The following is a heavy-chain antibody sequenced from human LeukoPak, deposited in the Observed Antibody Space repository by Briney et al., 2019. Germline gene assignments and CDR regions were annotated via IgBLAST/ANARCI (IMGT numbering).Heavy chain of an antibody. CDR3: ARDDCSGGSCYLFDP. V-gene: IGHV1-2*02. CDR1: GYTFTGYY. D-gene: IGHD2-15*01. CDR2: INPNSGGT. J-gene: IGHJ5*02. Sequence: ASVKVSCKASGYTFTGYYMHWVRQAPGQGLEWMGWINPNSGGTNYAQKFQGRVTMTRDTSISTAYMELSRLRSDDTAMYYCARDDCSGGSCYLFDPWGQGTLVTVSS.